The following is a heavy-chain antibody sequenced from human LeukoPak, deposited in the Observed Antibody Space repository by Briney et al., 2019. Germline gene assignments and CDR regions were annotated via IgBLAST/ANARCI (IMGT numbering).Heavy chain of an antibody. Sequence: ASVKVSCTASGYTFTSYAMNWVRQAPGQGLEWMGWINTNTGNPTYAQGFTGRFVFSLDTSVSTAYLQISSLKAEDTAVYYCARGATYYYGSGRLDWGQGTLVTVSS. V-gene: IGHV7-4-1*02. CDR2: INTNTGNP. J-gene: IGHJ4*02. CDR1: GYTFTSYA. D-gene: IGHD3-10*01. CDR3: ARGATYYYGSGRLD.